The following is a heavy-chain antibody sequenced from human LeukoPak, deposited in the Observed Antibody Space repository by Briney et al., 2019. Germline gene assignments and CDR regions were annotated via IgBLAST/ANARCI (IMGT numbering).Heavy chain of an antibody. CDR3: ARKTDSWFGELFWFDP. J-gene: IGHJ5*02. Sequence: ASVKVSCKASGYTFTSYGISWVRQAPGQGLEWMGWISAYNGNTNHAQKLQGRVTMTTDTSTSTAYMELRSLRSDDTAVYYCARKTDSWFGELFWFDPWGQGTLVTVSS. D-gene: IGHD3-10*01. CDR1: GYTFTSYG. V-gene: IGHV1-18*04. CDR2: ISAYNGNT.